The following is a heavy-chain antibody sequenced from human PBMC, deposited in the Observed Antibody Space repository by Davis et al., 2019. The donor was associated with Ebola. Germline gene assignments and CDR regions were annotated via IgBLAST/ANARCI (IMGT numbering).Heavy chain of an antibody. V-gene: IGHV5-10-1*01. D-gene: IGHD3-3*01. CDR3: ARHAIRFLEPGGYYYYYGMDV. CDR2: IDPSDSYT. Sequence: PGGSLRLSCKGSGYSFTSYWNSWVRQLPGKGLEWMGRIDPSDSYTNYSPSFQGHVTISADKSISTAYLQWSSLKASDTAMYYCARHAIRFLEPGGYYYYYGMDVWGQGTTVTVSS. CDR1: GYSFTSYW. J-gene: IGHJ6*02.